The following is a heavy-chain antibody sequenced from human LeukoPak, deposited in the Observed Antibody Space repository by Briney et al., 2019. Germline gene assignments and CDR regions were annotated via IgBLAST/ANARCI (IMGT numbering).Heavy chain of an antibody. CDR3: ARTTAMVTIFDY. V-gene: IGHV1-3*01. Sequence: ASVKVPCKASGYTFTSYAMHWVRQAPGQRLEWMGWINAGNGNTKYSQEFQGRVTITRDTSASTAYMELSSLRSEDTAVYYCARTTAMVTIFDYWGQGTLVTVSS. CDR2: INAGNGNT. D-gene: IGHD5-18*01. CDR1: GYTFTSYA. J-gene: IGHJ4*02.